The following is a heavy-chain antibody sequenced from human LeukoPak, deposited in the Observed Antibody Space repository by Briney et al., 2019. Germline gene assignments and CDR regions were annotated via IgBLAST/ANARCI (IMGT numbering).Heavy chain of an antibody. J-gene: IGHJ4*02. Sequence: PGGSVTLSCTASVFPFGVCHMLWLRDSRGGALEGVSDNWWKWYRIRRADPEKGRFTISRDNAKNSLYLQMNSLRAGETALYYCAKDMVSSGVRPVFDYWDQGTRVTVSA. CDR2: NWWKWYRI. D-gene: IGHD6-25*01. CDR3: AKDMVSSGVRPVFDY. V-gene: IGHV3-9*01. CDR1: VFPFGVCH.